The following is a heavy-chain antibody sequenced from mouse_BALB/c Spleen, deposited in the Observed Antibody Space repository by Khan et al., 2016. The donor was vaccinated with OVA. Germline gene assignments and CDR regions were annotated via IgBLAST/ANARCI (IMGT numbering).Heavy chain of an antibody. J-gene: IGHJ3*01. CDR3: ARDYWFAY. CDR1: GFTFSNYA. Sequence: EVELVESGGGLVKPGGSLKLSCAVSGFTFSNYAMSWVRQTLEKRLEWVASISSGSSPSYPDSVKGRFTIFRDNARNILYLQMSSLRFEDTAMYYCARDYWFAYWGQGTLVTVSA. CDR2: ISSGSSP. V-gene: IGHV5-6-5*01.